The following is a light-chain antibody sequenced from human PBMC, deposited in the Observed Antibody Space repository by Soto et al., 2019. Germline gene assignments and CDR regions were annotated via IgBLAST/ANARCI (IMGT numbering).Light chain of an antibody. CDR3: QKYNRAPLT. CDR2: APS. V-gene: IGKV1-27*01. CDR1: QSIAPY. J-gene: IGKJ4*01. Sequence: DVPMTQSPSSLSASVGDRVTITCRASQSIAPYLAWFQQKPGEDPKLLIYAPSTLQSGVPSRFSGSGSGADFTLTISSLQPEDVGTYYCQKYNRAPLTFGGGTKVEIK.